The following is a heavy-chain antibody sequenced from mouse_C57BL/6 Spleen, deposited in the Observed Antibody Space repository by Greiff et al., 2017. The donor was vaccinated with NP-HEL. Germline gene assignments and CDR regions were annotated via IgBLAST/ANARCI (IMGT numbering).Heavy chain of an antibody. D-gene: IGHD2-4*01. CDR3: TRGGHYDYDEGDATDY. J-gene: IGHJ4*01. CDR1: GYTFTSYW. CDR2: IYPGNSDT. Sequence: EVQLQQSGTVLARPGASVKMSCKTSGYTFTSYWMHWVKQRPGQGLEWIGAIYPGNSDTSYNQKFKGKAKLTAVTSASTAYMELSSLTNEDSAVYYCTRGGHYDYDEGDATDYWGQGTSVTVSS. V-gene: IGHV1-5*01.